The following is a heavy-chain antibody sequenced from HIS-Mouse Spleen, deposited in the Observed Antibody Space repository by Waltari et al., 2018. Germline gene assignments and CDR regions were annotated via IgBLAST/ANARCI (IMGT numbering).Heavy chain of an antibody. V-gene: IGHV4-31*03. CDR2: IYYSGST. J-gene: IGHJ5*02. D-gene: IGHD3-3*01. Sequence: QVQLQESGPGLVKPSQTPSLTCTVPGGSISRGGYYWSWIRQHPGKGLEWMGYIYYSGSTYYNPSLKSRVTISVDTSKNQFSLKLSSVTAADTAVYYCARSPYYDFWSGYSDNWFDPWGQGTLVTVSS. CDR3: ARSPYYDFWSGYSDNWFDP. CDR1: GGSISRGGYY.